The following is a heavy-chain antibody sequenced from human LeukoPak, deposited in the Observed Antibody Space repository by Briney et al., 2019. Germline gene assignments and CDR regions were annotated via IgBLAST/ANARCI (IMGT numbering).Heavy chain of an antibody. Sequence: ASVTVSCQASVYTFTSYYMHWVRPAPAQGLDWMGIINPSGGSTSYAQKCQGRVTMTRDTSTSTVYMELSSLRSEDTAVYYCARDGSSPDYWGQGTLVTVSS. D-gene: IGHD6-13*01. CDR2: INPSGGST. J-gene: IGHJ4*02. CDR3: ARDGSSPDY. V-gene: IGHV1-46*01. CDR1: VYTFTSYY.